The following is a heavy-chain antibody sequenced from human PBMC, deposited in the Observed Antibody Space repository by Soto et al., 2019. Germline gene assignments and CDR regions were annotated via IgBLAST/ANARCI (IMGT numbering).Heavy chain of an antibody. J-gene: IGHJ4*02. CDR2: IWYDGSNK. Sequence: QVQLVESGGGVVQPGRSLRLSCAASGFTFSSYGMHWVRQAPGKGLEWVAVIWYDGSNKYYADSVKGRFTISRDNSKNTLYLQMHSMRAEDTAVYSCARWRSDYVYQELWGQGTLVTVSS. CDR3: ARWRSDYVYQEL. V-gene: IGHV3-33*01. D-gene: IGHD4-17*01. CDR1: GFTFSSYG.